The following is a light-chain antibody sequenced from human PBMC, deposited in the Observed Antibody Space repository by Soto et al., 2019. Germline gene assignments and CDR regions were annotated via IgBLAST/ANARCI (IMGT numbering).Light chain of an antibody. CDR1: QSVSSY. V-gene: IGKV3-11*01. Sequence: EIVLTQSPATLSLSPGERATLSCRASQSVSSYLAWFQQIPGQAPRLLIYDAPNRATGIPARFSGSGSVTDFAFPIGSLEPEDFAVCCCGWCIIWLRRFGKGTRVE. CDR2: DAP. J-gene: IGKJ1*01. CDR3: GWCIIWLRR.